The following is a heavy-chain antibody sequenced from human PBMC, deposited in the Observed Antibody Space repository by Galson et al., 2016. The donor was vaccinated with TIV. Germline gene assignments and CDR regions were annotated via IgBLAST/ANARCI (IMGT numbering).Heavy chain of an antibody. CDR2: VSGSGYST. CDR1: GFTFSDYA. CDR3: AKGAAWDTSMGWLGFWFDY. Sequence: SLRLSCAASGFTFSDYAMTWVRQGPGKGLEWVSLVSGSGYSTYYADSVKGRFTISRDNSKNTVYLQMSGLKDEDTAVYYCAKGAAWDTSMGWLGFWFDYWGQGTPVTVSS. D-gene: IGHD5-18*01. V-gene: IGHV3-23*01. J-gene: IGHJ4*02.